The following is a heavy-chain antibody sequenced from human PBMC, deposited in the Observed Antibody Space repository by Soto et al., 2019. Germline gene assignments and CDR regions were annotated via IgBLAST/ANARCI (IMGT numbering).Heavy chain of an antibody. J-gene: IGHJ4*02. D-gene: IGHD6-13*01. CDR2: ISAYNGNT. V-gene: IGHV1-18*01. CDR1: GYTFTSYG. Sequence: QVQLVQSGAEVKKPGASVKVSCKASGYTFTSYGISWVRQAPGQGLEWMGWISAYNGNTNYAQKLQGRVTMTTDTTTSTAYMELRSLRSDDTAVYYCARSLYPYSSSSDLVDYWGQGTLVTVSS. CDR3: ARSLYPYSSSSDLVDY.